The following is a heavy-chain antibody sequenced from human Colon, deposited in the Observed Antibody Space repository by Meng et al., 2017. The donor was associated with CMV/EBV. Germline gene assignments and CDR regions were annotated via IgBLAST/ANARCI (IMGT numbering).Heavy chain of an antibody. D-gene: IGHD1-26*01. CDR1: GGSISSSSYY. J-gene: IGHJ4*02. Sequence: GGSLRLSCTVSGGSISSSSYYWGWIRQPPGKGLEWIGVIRSKRLGETTNYAASVKGRFTISRDDSQGIVYLQMNNLRSEDTGVYYCGGDSGSGYSDFWGQGTLVTVSS. CDR2: IRSKRLGETT. V-gene: IGHV3-49*03. CDR3: GGDSGSGYSDF.